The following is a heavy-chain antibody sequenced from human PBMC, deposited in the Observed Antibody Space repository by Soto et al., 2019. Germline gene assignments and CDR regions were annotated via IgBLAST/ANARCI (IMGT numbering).Heavy chain of an antibody. J-gene: IGHJ3*02. Sequence: EVQLVEAGGGLVQPGGSLRLSCAASGFTLSTYWMHWVRQAPGKGLVWVSRISNDGSSITYADSVKGRFTMSRDSAKNTLYLQMDSLRVEDTAVYYCTRSLGGRVDIGGQGTMVTVSS. CDR2: ISNDGSSI. V-gene: IGHV3-74*03. CDR3: TRSLGGRVDI. CDR1: GFTLSTYW.